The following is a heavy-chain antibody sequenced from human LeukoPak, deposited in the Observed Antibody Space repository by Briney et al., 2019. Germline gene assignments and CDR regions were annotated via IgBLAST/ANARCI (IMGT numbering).Heavy chain of an antibody. J-gene: IGHJ4*02. CDR1: GGSFSSYY. V-gene: IGHV4-39*01. Sequence: SETLSLTCAVYGGSFSSYYWGWIRQPPGKGLEWIGSIYYSGSTYYNPSLKSRVTISVDTSKNQFSLKLSSVTAADTAVYYCARSCGESLLRSFECDYWGQGTLVTVSS. CDR3: ARSCGESLLRSFECDY. CDR2: IYYSGST. D-gene: IGHD6-19*01.